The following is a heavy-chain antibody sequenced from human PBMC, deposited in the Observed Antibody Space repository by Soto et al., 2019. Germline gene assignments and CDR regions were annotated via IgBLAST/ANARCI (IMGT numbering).Heavy chain of an antibody. D-gene: IGHD6-13*01. CDR3: ARVFTDGSSFFDP. Sequence: HVQLQESGPGLVKPSQTLSLTCTVSGGTISSGGYYWSWIRQHPGKVLEWIGYIYYSGSTYYNPSLTSRVTISVDPSKNQFSLKLSAVPAADTAVYYCARVFTDGSSFFDPWGQGTLVTVSS. J-gene: IGHJ5*02. CDR2: IYYSGST. CDR1: GGTISSGGYY. V-gene: IGHV4-31*03.